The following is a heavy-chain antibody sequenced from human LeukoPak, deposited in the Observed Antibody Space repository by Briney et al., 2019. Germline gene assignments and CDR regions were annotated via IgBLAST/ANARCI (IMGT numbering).Heavy chain of an antibody. CDR1: GFTFSSYS. CDR3: ARVGGGWYPYFFDY. D-gene: IGHD6-19*01. Sequence: GGSLRLSCAASGFTFSSYSMNWVRQAPGKGLEWVSSISSSSSYIYYADSVKGRFTISRDNAKNSLYLQMNSLKAEDTAVYYCARVGGGWYPYFFDYWGQGALVTVSS. J-gene: IGHJ4*02. CDR2: ISSSSSYI. V-gene: IGHV3-21*04.